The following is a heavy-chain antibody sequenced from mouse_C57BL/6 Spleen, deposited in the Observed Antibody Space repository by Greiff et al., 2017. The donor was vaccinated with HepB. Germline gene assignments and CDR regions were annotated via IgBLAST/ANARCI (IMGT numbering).Heavy chain of an antibody. V-gene: IGHV1-52*01. Sequence: QVQLQQPGAELVRPGSSVKLSCKASGYTFTSYWMHWVKQRPIQGLEWIGNIDPSDSETHYNQKFKDKATLTVDKSSSTAYMQLSSLTSEDSAVYYGARGAQAAWFAYWGQGTLVTVSA. CDR3: ARGAQAAWFAY. CDR2: IDPSDSET. CDR1: GYTFTSYW. J-gene: IGHJ3*01. D-gene: IGHD3-2*02.